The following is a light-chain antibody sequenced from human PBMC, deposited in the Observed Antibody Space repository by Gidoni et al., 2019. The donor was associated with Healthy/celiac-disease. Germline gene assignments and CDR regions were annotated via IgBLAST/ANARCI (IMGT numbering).Light chain of an antibody. CDR3: CSYAGSSTYV. Sequence: SALTQQASVGGSPRQSITISSTGTSSDVGSYNLVSWYQQHPGKTTKLMIYEGSKRPSGVSHRFSGSKSGNTASLTISGLQAEDEADYYCCSYAGSSTYVFGTGTKVTVL. CDR1: SSDVGSYNL. CDR2: EGS. J-gene: IGLJ1*01. V-gene: IGLV2-23*01.